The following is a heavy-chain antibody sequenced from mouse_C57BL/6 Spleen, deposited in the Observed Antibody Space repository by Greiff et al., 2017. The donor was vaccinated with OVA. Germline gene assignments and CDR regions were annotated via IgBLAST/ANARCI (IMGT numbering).Heavy chain of an antibody. CDR2: SRNKANDYTT. D-gene: IGHD1-1*01. V-gene: IGHV7-1*01. CDR3: AGDGNYGSSPGYFDV. Sequence: EVKLVESGGGLVQSGRSLRLSCATSGFTFSDFYMEWVRQAPGKGLEWIAASRNKANDYTTEYSASVKGRFIVSRDTSQSILYLQMNAMRAEDTAIYYCAGDGNYGSSPGYFDVWGTGTTVTVSS. CDR1: GFTFSDFY. J-gene: IGHJ1*03.